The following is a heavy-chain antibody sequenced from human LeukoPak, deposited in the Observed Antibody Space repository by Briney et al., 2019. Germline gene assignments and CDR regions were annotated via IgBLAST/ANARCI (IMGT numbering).Heavy chain of an antibody. V-gene: IGHV3-66*01. CDR2: IDTVDYT. CDR1: GFSFSSTF. J-gene: IGHJ4*02. D-gene: IGHD1-1*01. CDR3: ARGGRIQLERRGYFDY. Sequence: PGGSLRLSCATSGFSFSSTFLNWVRQAPGKGLQYVSSIDTVDYTYYADSVKGRFTISRDNAKNTLYLHMNSLRAEDTAVYYCARGGRIQLERRGYFDYWGQGTLVTVSS.